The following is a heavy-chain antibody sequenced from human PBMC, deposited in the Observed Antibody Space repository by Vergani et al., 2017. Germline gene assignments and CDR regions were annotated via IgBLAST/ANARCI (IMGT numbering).Heavy chain of an antibody. J-gene: IGHJ6*02. CDR3: ERDDGYNPVYYYCYGLDV. CDR1: GGTFSSYT. V-gene: IGHV1-69*08. CDR2: IIPILGIA. Sequence: VQLVQSGAKVKKPGPSVKVSCKASGGTFSSYTISWVRQAPGQVLEWMGRIIPILGIANYAQKFQGRVTMTADKATSTAYMELSSLGSEYTAVYYCERDDGYNPVYYYCYGLDVWGQGTTVTVSS. D-gene: IGHD5-24*01.